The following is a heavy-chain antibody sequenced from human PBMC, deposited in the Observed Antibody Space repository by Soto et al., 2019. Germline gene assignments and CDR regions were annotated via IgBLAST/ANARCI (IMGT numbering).Heavy chain of an antibody. Sequence: EVQLVDSGGGLVKPGASLTLSCAASGFTFSNAWMTWVRQAPGKGLEWVGRIKSKTDGGTAEYAEPVKGRFTISRDDSKNMLHLQMNSLKTADTAVYYCTTGLVRGPSRFDPWGQGTLVTVSS. CDR3: TTGLVRGPSRFDP. CDR1: GFTFSNAW. CDR2: IKSKTDGGTA. D-gene: IGHD3-10*01. V-gene: IGHV3-15*01. J-gene: IGHJ5*02.